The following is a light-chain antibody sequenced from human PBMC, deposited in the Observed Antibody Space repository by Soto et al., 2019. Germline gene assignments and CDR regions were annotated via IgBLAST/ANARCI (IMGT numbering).Light chain of an antibody. CDR3: QQSYSTPLA. CDR1: QSIGGF. V-gene: IGKV1-39*01. CDR2: AAS. J-gene: IGKJ4*01. Sequence: DIQMTQSPSSLSLSVGDRVTITCRASQSIGGFLNWYQQKLGKAPKLLIYAASSLQSGVPSRFSGSGSGKDFTLAVRSLKPEDFATYYCQQSYSTPLACGGGTKV.